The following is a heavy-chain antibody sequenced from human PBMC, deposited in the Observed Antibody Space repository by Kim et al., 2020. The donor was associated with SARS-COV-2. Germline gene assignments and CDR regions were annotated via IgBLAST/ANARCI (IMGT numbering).Heavy chain of an antibody. V-gene: IGHV3-30*04. D-gene: IGHD5-18*01. CDR1: GFTFSSYA. CDR2: ISYDGSNK. CDR3: ARSREWIQLWLPVNPGMDV. Sequence: GGSLRLSCAASGFTFSSYAMHWVRQAPGKGLEWVAVISYDGSNKYYADSVKGRFTISRDNSKNTLYLQMNSLRAEDTAVYYCARSREWIQLWLPVNPGMDVWAQGPTVTVAS. J-gene: IGHJ6*02.